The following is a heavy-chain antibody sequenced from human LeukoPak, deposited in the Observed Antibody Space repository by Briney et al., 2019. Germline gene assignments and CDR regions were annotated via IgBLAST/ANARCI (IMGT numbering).Heavy chain of an antibody. Sequence: SETLSLNCTVSGDSISSYYWTWIRQPPGKGLEWIGYFYYSGSTNYNPSLKSRVTISGETSKNQSSLKLSSVTAADTAVYYCARSGGNAPYSFISLDYWGQGMLVIVSS. D-gene: IGHD4-23*01. CDR1: GDSISSYY. V-gene: IGHV4-59*01. J-gene: IGHJ4*02. CDR3: ARSGGNAPYSFISLDY. CDR2: FYYSGST.